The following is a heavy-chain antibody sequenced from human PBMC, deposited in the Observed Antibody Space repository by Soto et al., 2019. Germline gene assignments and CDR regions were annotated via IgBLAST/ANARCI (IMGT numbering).Heavy chain of an antibody. D-gene: IGHD5-18*01. V-gene: IGHV4-31*03. Sequence: SETLSLTCTVSGGSISSGGYYWSWIRQHPGKGLEWIGYIYYSGSTYYNPSLKSRVTISVDTSKNQFSLKLSSVAAADTAVYYCARSGYSYGPNPLLYWGQGTLVTVS. CDR2: IYYSGST. J-gene: IGHJ4*02. CDR1: GGSISSGGYY. CDR3: ARSGYSYGPNPLLY.